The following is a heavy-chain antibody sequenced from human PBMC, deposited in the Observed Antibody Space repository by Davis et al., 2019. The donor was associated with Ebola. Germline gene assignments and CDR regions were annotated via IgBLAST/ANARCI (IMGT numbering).Heavy chain of an antibody. CDR3: ARRQWELHYYAMDV. D-gene: IGHD1-26*01. CDR2: IYYSGST. V-gene: IGHV4-59*08. CDR1: GGSTSSYY. J-gene: IGHJ6*02. Sequence: SETLSLTCTVSGGSTSSYYWSWIRQPPGKGLEWIGYIYYSGSTNYNPSLKSRVTISVDTSKNQFSLKLRSVTAADTAVYYCARRQWELHYYAMDVWGRGTTVTVSS.